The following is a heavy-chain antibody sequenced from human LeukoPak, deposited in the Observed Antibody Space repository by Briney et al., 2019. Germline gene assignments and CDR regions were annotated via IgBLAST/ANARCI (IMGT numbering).Heavy chain of an antibody. CDR2: ISVRDGST. Sequence: TGGSLRLSCAASGFTFSSHAMTWVRQAPGKGLEWVSSISVRDGSTYYADSVKGRFTVSRDNSKNTLYLQMNSLSAEDTAVYYCARGLSASGLHYDCWGQGTLVTVSS. J-gene: IGHJ4*02. D-gene: IGHD3-10*01. CDR1: GFTFSSHA. CDR3: ARGLSASGLHYDC. V-gene: IGHV3-23*01.